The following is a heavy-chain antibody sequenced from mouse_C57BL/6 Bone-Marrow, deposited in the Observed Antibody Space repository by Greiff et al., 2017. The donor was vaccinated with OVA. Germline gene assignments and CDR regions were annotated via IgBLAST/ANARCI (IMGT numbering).Heavy chain of an antibody. CDR1: GYTFTDYY. CDR3: ARLGLREFAY. J-gene: IGHJ3*01. CDR2: INPYNGGT. D-gene: IGHD2-4*01. V-gene: IGHV1-19*01. Sequence: VQLQQSGPVLVKPGASVKMSCKASGYTFTDYYMNWVKQSHGKSLEWIGVINPYNGGTSYNQKFKGKATLTVDKSSSTAYMELNSLTSEDSAVYYCARLGLREFAYWGQGTLVTVSA.